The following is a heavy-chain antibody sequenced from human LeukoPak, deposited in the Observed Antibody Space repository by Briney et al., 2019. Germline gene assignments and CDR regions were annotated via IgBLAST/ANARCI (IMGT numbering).Heavy chain of an antibody. CDR3: ARDLGISGWYAPPLGYFDY. J-gene: IGHJ4*02. CDR2: INPKSGGT. Sequence: RWASVKVSCKASGYTFTGYCMHWVRQAPGQGLEWMGWINPKSGGTNYAQKFQGRVTMTRDTSISTTYMELSRLRSDDTAVYYCARDLGISGWYAPPLGYFDYWGQGTLVTVSS. V-gene: IGHV1-2*02. D-gene: IGHD6-19*01. CDR1: GYTFTGYC.